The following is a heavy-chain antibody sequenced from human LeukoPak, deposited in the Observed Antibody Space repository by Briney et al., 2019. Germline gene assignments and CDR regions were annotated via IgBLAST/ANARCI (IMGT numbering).Heavy chain of an antibody. CDR2: INPNSGGT. CDR3: ASGHYYDSSGYY. Sequence: ASVKVSCKASGYTFTGYYMHWLRQAPGQGLEWMGWINPNSGGTNYAQKFQGRVTITTDESTSTAYMELSSLRSEDTAVYYCASGHYYDSSGYYWGQGTLVTVSS. D-gene: IGHD3-22*01. J-gene: IGHJ4*02. V-gene: IGHV1-2*02. CDR1: GYTFTGYY.